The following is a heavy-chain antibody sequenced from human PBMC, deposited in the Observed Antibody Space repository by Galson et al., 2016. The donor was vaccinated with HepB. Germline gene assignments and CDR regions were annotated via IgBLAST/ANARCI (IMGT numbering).Heavy chain of an antibody. V-gene: IGHV3-21*01. CDR2: ISSSSSYI. CDR1: GFTFSSYS. CDR3: ARDLDSSGYYSLDS. Sequence: SLRLSCAASGFTFSSYSMNWVRQAPGKGLEWVSSISSSSSYIYYADSVKGRLTISRDNAKNSLFLQMNSLIAEDTAVYYCARDLDSSGYYSLDSWGQGTLVTVSS. D-gene: IGHD3-22*01. J-gene: IGHJ4*02.